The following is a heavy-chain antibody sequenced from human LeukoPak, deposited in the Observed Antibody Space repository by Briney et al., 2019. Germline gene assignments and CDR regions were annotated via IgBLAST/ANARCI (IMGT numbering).Heavy chain of an antibody. Sequence: ASVKVSCKVSGYTLTELSMHWVRQAPGKGLEWMGGFDPEDGETIYAQKFQGRVTMTEDTSTDTAYMELSSLRSEDTAVYYCASSRPDYGDYVGYHGMDVWGQGTTVTVSS. CDR1: GYTLTELS. V-gene: IGHV1-24*01. J-gene: IGHJ6*02. CDR2: FDPEDGET. D-gene: IGHD4-17*01. CDR3: ASSRPDYGDYVGYHGMDV.